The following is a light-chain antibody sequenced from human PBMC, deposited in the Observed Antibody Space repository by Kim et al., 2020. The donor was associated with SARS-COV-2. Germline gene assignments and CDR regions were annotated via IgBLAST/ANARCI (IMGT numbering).Light chain of an antibody. V-gene: IGLV2-23*02. Sequence: GQSITISCSGTSSDGGGYNLVSWYQQHPGKAPKLMIYEVSKRPSGVSNRFSGSKSGNTASLTISGLQAEDEADYYCCSYAGTSTVVFGGGTKLTVL. J-gene: IGLJ2*01. CDR3: CSYAGTSTVV. CDR2: EVS. CDR1: SSDGGGYNL.